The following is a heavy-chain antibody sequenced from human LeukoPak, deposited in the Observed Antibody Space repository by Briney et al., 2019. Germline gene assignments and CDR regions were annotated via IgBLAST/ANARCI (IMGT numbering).Heavy chain of an antibody. Sequence: GGSLRLSCAASGFTFGSYAMSWVRQAPGKGLEWVSIISGGGRSTYYADSVKGRFTISRDNSKNTLFLQMNSLRAEDTAVYYCAKDKVYGGNFDYWGQGTLVTVSS. CDR1: GFTFGSYA. J-gene: IGHJ4*02. CDR2: ISGGGRST. CDR3: AKDKVYGGNFDY. D-gene: IGHD4-23*01. V-gene: IGHV3-23*01.